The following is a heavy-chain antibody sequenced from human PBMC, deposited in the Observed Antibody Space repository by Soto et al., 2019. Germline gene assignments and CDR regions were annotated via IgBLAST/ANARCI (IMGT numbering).Heavy chain of an antibody. CDR1: GYSISSGYY. V-gene: IGHV4-38-2*02. J-gene: IGHJ4*02. D-gene: IGHD3-10*01. CDR2: IYHSGST. CDR3: ARDGMYYGSGSFHY. Sequence: PSETLSLTCAVTGYSISSGYYWGWIRQPPGKGLEWIGSIYHSGSTYYNPSLKSRVTISVDTSKNQFSLKLSSVTAADTAVYYCARDGMYYGSGSFHYWGQGTMVTVYS.